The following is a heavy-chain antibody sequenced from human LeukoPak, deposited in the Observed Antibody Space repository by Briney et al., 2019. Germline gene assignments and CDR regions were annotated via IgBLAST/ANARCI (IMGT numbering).Heavy chain of an antibody. CDR3: SRSHDYGGLYFYYYMDV. Sequence: SETLSLTCAVYGGSFSGYYWGWIRQTPGKGLEWIGNLDSSGSTYYNPSLKSRVTISVGTSKNQFSLNLRSVTAADTAIYFCSRSHDYGGLYFYYYMDVWGKGTTVTVSS. CDR1: GGSFSGYY. D-gene: IGHD4-23*01. V-gene: IGHV4-34*01. CDR2: LDSSGST. J-gene: IGHJ6*03.